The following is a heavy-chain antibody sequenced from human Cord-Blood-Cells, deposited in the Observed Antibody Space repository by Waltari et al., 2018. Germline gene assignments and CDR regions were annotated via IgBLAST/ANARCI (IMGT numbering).Heavy chain of an antibody. D-gene: IGHD6-6*01. Sequence: EVQLVESGGGLVQPGGSLRLSCAASGFTFSSYWMSWVRQAPGKGLEWEANIKKDGSEKYYGDSVKGRFTISRDNAKKSLYRQMNSLRAEDTAGYYCARNTGQLVHYWGQGTLVTVSS. V-gene: IGHV3-7*01. J-gene: IGHJ4*02. CDR1: GFTFSSYW. CDR3: ARNTGQLVHY. CDR2: IKKDGSEK.